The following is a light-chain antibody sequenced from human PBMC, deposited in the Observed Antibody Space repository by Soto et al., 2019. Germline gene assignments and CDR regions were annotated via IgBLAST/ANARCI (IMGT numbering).Light chain of an antibody. CDR1: SSDVGGYKY. CDR3: SSYSSSSISYV. J-gene: IGLJ7*01. Sequence: QSALTQPASVSGSPGQSITISCAGSSSDVGGYKYVSWYQQLPGNAPKLIIYEVTIRPSGVSNRFSGSKSGNTVSLTISGLQAEDEADYYCSSYSSSSISYVFGSGTQLTVL. V-gene: IGLV2-14*01. CDR2: EVT.